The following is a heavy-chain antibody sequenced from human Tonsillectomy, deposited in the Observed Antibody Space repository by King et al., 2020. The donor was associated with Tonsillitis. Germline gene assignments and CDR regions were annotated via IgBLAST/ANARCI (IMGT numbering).Heavy chain of an antibody. Sequence: QLQESGPGLVKPSETLSLTCTVSGGSISSSNYYWGWIRQPPGKGLEWIGSIYYSGNTYYNPSLKSRVTISVDTSKNQFSLKLSSVTAADTAVYYCARHFLRITVFGVVIEAREFHPWGPGTLVTVSS. CDR2: IYYSGNT. V-gene: IGHV4-39*01. CDR1: GGSISSSNYY. J-gene: IGHJ5*02. D-gene: IGHD3-3*01. CDR3: ARHFLRITVFGVVIEAREFHP.